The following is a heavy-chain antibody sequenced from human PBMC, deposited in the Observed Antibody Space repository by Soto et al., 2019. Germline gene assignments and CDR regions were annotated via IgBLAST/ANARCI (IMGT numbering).Heavy chain of an antibody. CDR1: GFTFSSYW. CDR2: INSDGSST. D-gene: IGHD1-1*01. Sequence: GGSLRLSCAASGFTFSSYWMHWVRQAPGKGLVWVSRINSDGSSTSYADSVKGRFTISRDNAKNTLYLQMNSLRAEDTAVYYCARAGTTYSYYYGMDVCGEGTTVTLSS. V-gene: IGHV3-74*01. J-gene: IGHJ6*04. CDR3: ARAGTTYSYYYGMDV.